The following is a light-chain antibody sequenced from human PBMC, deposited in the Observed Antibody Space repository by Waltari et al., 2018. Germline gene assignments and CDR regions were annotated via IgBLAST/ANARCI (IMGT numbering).Light chain of an antibody. CDR2: DAS. V-gene: IGKV1-5*01. CDR1: QSISSW. Sequence: DIQMTQSPSTLSASVGDRVTITCRASQSISSWLAWYQQNPGKVPKLLIDDASSLESGVPSRFRGSGSGTEFTLHISSLQPDDFATYYCQQYNSYSWTFGQGTKVEIK. CDR3: QQYNSYSWT. J-gene: IGKJ1*01.